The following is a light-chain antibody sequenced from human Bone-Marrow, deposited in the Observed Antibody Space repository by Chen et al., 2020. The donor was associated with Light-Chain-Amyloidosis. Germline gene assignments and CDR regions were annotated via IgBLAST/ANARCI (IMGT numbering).Light chain of an antibody. Sequence: SYVLTQPSSVSVAPGQTATIACGGNNIGSTSVHWYQQTPGQAPLLVVYDDSDRPSGIPERLSGSNAGNTATLTISRGEAGEEADYYCLVWDRSRDRPVFGGGTKLTVL. CDR2: DDS. CDR3: LVWDRSRDRPV. J-gene: IGLJ3*02. V-gene: IGLV3-21*02. CDR1: NIGSTS.